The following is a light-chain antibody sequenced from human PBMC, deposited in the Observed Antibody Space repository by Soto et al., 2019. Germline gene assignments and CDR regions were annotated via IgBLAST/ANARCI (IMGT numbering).Light chain of an antibody. CDR3: LQLNSYPRT. J-gene: IGKJ1*01. CDR1: QAISSA. CDR2: TAS. V-gene: IGKV1-13*02. Sequence: ANQLTQSPSSLSASVGDRVTITCRASQAISSALAWYQQKPGKPPKLLIYTASTLQSGVPSRFSGSGSGTDFTLTISSLQPDDFATYYCLQLNSYPRTFGQGTKVDIK.